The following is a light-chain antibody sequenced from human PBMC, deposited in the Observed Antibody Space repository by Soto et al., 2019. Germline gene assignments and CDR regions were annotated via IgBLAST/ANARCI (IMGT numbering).Light chain of an antibody. Sequence: QTVVTQEPSFSVSPGGTVTLTCGLSSGSVSTNYYPTWYQQTPGQAPRTLIYSTSTRSSGVPDRFSGSILGNKAALTITGAQADDESHYYCVLYMGSGVWVFGRGTKLTVL. CDR2: STS. V-gene: IGLV8-61*01. CDR3: VLYMGSGVWV. J-gene: IGLJ3*02. CDR1: SGSVSTNYY.